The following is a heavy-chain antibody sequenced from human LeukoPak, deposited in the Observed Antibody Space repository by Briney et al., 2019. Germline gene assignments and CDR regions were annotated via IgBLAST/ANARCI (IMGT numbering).Heavy chain of an antibody. CDR1: GFTFSDYG. D-gene: IGHD6-25*01. CDR3: TRVATAGTWTDY. Sequence: GGSLRLSCAASGFTFSDYGMQWVRQAPGKGLECLSVIWSGGSIADYAESGRGRFTISRDNSKNTVYLQMNSLRAEDTAIYFCTRVATAGTWTDYWGQGTLVTVSS. V-gene: IGHV3-33*03. CDR2: IWSGGSIA. J-gene: IGHJ4*02.